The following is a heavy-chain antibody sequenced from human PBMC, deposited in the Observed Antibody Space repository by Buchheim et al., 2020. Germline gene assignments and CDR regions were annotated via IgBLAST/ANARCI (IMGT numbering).Heavy chain of an antibody. CDR1: GFTFACYA. CDR2: ITASGAGT. Sequence: EVQLLESGGKLVQPGGSLRLSCSASGFTFACYAMSWVRQVPGKGLEWVSSITASGAGTHNADSVKGRFTISRDNFKKTVYLQMNSLTGEDTAIYYCAKHSSSHYFYYYMDVWGTGTT. CDR3: AKHSSSHYFYYYMDV. D-gene: IGHD6-13*01. J-gene: IGHJ6*03. V-gene: IGHV3-23*01.